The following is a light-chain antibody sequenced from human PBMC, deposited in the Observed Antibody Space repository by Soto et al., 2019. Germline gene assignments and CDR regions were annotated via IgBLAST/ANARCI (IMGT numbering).Light chain of an antibody. V-gene: IGLV1-44*01. Sequence: QSVLTQPPSASGTPGQRVTISCSGSRSNIGSNTVNWYQQLPGTAPKLLIYNNNQRPSGVPDRFSCSTSGTSASRALSGLQPEDEDDYDCASWDDSLNGLVFGTGTKLTVL. CDR2: NNN. CDR1: RSNIGSNT. CDR3: ASWDDSLNGLV. J-gene: IGLJ1*01.